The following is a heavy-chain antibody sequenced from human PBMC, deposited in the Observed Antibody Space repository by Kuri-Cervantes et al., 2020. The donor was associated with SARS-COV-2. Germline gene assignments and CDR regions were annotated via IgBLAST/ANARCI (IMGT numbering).Heavy chain of an antibody. Sequence: GGSLRLSCAASGFTFSDYYMSWIRQAPGKGLEWVSYISSSGSTIYYADSVKGRFTISRDNAKNSLYLQMNSLRAEDTAVYYCAGSSGWYTYYYYGMDVWGQGTTVTVSS. V-gene: IGHV3-11*01. CDR2: ISSSGSTI. D-gene: IGHD6-19*01. CDR3: AGSSGWYTYYYYGMDV. CDR1: GFTFSDYY. J-gene: IGHJ6*02.